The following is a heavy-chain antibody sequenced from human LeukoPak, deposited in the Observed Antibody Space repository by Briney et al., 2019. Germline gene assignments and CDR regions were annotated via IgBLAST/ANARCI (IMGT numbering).Heavy chain of an antibody. Sequence: GGSLRLSCAASGFTFSSYGMHWVRQAPGKGLEWVAFIRYDGSNKYYADSVKGRFTISRDNSKNTLYLQMNSLRAEDTAVYYCAKDSQWLRSRDAFDIWGQGTMVTVSS. CDR2: IRYDGSNK. J-gene: IGHJ3*02. CDR1: GFTFSSYG. V-gene: IGHV3-30*02. CDR3: AKDSQWLRSRDAFDI. D-gene: IGHD5-12*01.